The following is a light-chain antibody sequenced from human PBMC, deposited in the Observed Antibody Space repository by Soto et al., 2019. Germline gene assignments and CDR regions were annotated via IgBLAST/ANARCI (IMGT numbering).Light chain of an antibody. Sequence: EIVMTQSPATLSVSPGERATLSCRASQSVSSNLAWYQQKPGQAPRLLVYGASTRATGIPARFSGSGSGTEFTLTISSLQSVDFAVYYCQQYNNWPPWTFGQGTKVEFK. J-gene: IGKJ1*01. CDR2: GAS. V-gene: IGKV3-15*01. CDR1: QSVSSN. CDR3: QQYNNWPPWT.